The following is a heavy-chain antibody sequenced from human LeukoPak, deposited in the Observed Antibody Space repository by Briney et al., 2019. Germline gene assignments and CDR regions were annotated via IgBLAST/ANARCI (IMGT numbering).Heavy chain of an antibody. CDR1: GFNVSSHH. Sequence: GGSLRLSCAVSGFNVSSHHMNWVRQAPGKGLEWVSGICSNSGCIGYADSVKGRFTISRDNARNSLYLHMPSLRPEDTALYYCAKDAGDYFDYWGQGTLVTVSS. CDR2: ICSNSGCI. CDR3: AKDAGDYFDY. D-gene: IGHD7-27*01. J-gene: IGHJ4*02. V-gene: IGHV3-9*01.